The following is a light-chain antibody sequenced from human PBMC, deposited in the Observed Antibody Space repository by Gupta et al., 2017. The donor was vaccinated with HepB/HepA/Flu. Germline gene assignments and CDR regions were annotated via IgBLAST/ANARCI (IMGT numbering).Light chain of an antibody. J-gene: IGLJ2*01. CDR2: SNK. CDR1: SSNIGSNY. V-gene: IGLV1-47*02. Sequence: QSVLTQPPSASGTPGQRGTISCSGSSSNIGSNYVYWYQQLPGTDPKLLIYSNKQRPSGVPDRFSCDTTCASASPVTSARRYEDEADEYWSDSDDSMGGPLVFGGGTKLTVL. CDR3: SDSDDSMGGPLV.